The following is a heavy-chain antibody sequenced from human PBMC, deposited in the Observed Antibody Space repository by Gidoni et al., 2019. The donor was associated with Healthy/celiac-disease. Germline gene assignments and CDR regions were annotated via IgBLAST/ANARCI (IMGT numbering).Heavy chain of an antibody. V-gene: IGHV5-10-1*03. CDR3: ARGDTHYYDSSGYSVYFDY. CDR2: IDPSDSYT. D-gene: IGHD3-22*01. CDR1: GYSFTSYW. J-gene: IGHJ4*02. Sequence: EVQLVQSGAEVKKPGESLRISCKGSGYSFTSYWISWVRQMPGKGLEWMGRIDPSDSYTNYSPSFQGHVTISADKSISTAYLKWSSLKASDTAMYYCARGDTHYYDSSGYSVYFDYWGQGTLVTVSS.